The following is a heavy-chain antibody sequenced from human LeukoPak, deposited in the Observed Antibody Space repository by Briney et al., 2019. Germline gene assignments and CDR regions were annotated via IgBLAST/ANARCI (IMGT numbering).Heavy chain of an antibody. D-gene: IGHD6-19*01. J-gene: IGHJ4*02. Sequence: SETLSLTCTVSGGSMSSYYWSWIRQPPGKGLEWIGSIYYSGSTYYNPSLKSRVTISVDTSKNQFSLKLSSVTAADTAVYYCARREASSGFDYWGQGTLVTVSS. CDR3: ARREASSGFDY. CDR1: GGSMSSYY. V-gene: IGHV4-39*07. CDR2: IYYSGST.